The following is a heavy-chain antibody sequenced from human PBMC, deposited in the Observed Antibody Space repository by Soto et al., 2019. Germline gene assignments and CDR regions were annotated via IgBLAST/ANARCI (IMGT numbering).Heavy chain of an antibody. CDR3: ARDLSIAVALDY. V-gene: IGHV3-23*01. Sequence: GGSLRLSCAASGFTFSSYAMSWVRQAPGKGLEWVSAISGSGGSTYYADSVKGRFTISRDNSKNTLYLQMNSLRAEDTAVYYCARDLSIAVALDYWGQGTLVTVSS. CDR2: ISGSGGST. D-gene: IGHD6-13*01. CDR1: GFTFSSYA. J-gene: IGHJ4*02.